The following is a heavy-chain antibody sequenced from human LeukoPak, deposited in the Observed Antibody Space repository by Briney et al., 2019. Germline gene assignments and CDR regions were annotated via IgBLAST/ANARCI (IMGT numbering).Heavy chain of an antibody. J-gene: IGHJ6*02. D-gene: IGHD1-26*01. V-gene: IGHV4-59*08. CDR3: ARYTRGRNGMDV. CDR2: IYYSGST. CDR1: GDSITRYH. Sequence: SETLSLTCSVSGDSITRYHWSWIRQPAGKGLEWIGYIYYSGSTNYNPSLKSRVTISADTSKNQFSLKLSSVTAADTAVYYCARYTRGRNGMDVWGQGTTVTVSS.